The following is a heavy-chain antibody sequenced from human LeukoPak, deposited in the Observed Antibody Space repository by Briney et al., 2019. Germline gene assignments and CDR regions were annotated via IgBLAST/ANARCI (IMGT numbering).Heavy chain of an antibody. CDR2: IYHSGST. Sequence: SETLSLTCTVSGYSISSGYYWGWIRQPPGKGLEWIGSIYHSGSTYYNPSLKSRVTISVDTSKNQFSLKLSSVTAADTAVYYCARVGVVVVAANYLGQGTLVTVSS. D-gene: IGHD2-15*01. V-gene: IGHV4-38-2*02. J-gene: IGHJ4*02. CDR1: GYSISSGYY. CDR3: ARVGVVVVAANY.